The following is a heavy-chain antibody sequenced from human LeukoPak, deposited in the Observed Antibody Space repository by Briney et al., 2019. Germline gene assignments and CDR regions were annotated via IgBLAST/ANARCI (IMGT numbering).Heavy chain of an antibody. D-gene: IGHD7-27*01. CDR1: RYTFTDYY. V-gene: IGHV1-2*02. Sequence: ASVKVSCKASRYTFTDYYMHWVRQAPGQGLEWMGWINPKSGETRYEQSFQGRVTMTRDTSITTAYMELSRLRSDDTAVYYCAREAGDNTYNVWGQGTMVTVSS. CDR2: INPKSGET. CDR3: AREAGDNTYNV. J-gene: IGHJ3*01.